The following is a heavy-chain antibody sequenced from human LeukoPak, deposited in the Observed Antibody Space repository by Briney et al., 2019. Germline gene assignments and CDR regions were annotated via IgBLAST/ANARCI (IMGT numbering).Heavy chain of an antibody. Sequence: GGALRLSCAASGFTFSSYWMSWVRHAPGKGLEGVANIKQDGSEKYYVDSVKGRFTISRDNAKNSLYLQMNSLRAEDTAVYCCASGRSMGYWGQGTLVTVSS. CDR1: GFTFSSYW. CDR3: ASGRSMGY. V-gene: IGHV3-7*01. D-gene: IGHD1-26*01. CDR2: IKQDGSEK. J-gene: IGHJ4*02.